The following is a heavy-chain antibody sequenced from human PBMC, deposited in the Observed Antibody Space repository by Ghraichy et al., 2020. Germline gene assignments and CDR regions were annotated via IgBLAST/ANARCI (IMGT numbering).Heavy chain of an antibody. V-gene: IGHV4-34*01. CDR2: INHNGGT. J-gene: IGHJ2*01. CDR3: ATGRAGSAWQSNWYFDL. CDR1: GGAFSGYK. Sequence: SETLSLTCAVYGGAFSGYKWTWIRQPPGKGLEWIGEINHNGGTNYNPSLKSRVTISIDTSEKQFSLKLSSVTAADTAVYYCATGRAGSAWQSNWYFDLWGRGTLVTVSS. D-gene: IGHD6-19*01.